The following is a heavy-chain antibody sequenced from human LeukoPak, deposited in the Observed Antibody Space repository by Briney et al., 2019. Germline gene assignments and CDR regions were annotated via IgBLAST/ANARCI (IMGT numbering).Heavy chain of an antibody. Sequence: SETLSLTCTVSGGSISSYYWSWIRQPPGKGLEWIGNIYYSGSTNYNPSLKSRVTISVDTSKNQFSLILSSVTAAYTAVYYCARFRSYCHFWAQGTLDSVSS. CDR2: IYYSGST. CDR3: ARFRSYCHF. J-gene: IGHJ4*02. CDR1: GGSISSYY. V-gene: IGHV4-59*08.